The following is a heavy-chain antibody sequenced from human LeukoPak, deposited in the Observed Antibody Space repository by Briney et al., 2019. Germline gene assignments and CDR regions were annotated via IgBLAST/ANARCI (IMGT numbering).Heavy chain of an antibody. CDR1: GFTFSSYE. V-gene: IGHV3-48*03. Sequence: GGSLRLSCAASGFTFSSYEMNWVRQAPGKGLEWVSYISSSGSTIYYADSVRGRFTISRDNSKNTLYLQMNSLRAEDTAVYYCAKDQESFDYWGQGTLVTVSS. CDR3: AKDQESFDY. J-gene: IGHJ4*02. CDR2: ISSSGSTI.